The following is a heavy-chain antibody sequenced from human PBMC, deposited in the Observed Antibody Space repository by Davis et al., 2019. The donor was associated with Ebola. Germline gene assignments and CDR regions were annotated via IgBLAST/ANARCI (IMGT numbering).Heavy chain of an antibody. D-gene: IGHD2-15*01. J-gene: IGHJ4*02. Sequence: GESLKISCAASGFTFSDYAMTWVRQAPGKGLEWVSTVSASGRNSYYADSVKGRFTISRDNSKNTLFLQMNSLRAEDTAMYYCAKDAGVVVAEYYFDYWGQGTLVTVSS. CDR1: GFTFSDYA. V-gene: IGHV3-23*01. CDR3: AKDAGVVVAEYYFDY. CDR2: VSASGRNS.